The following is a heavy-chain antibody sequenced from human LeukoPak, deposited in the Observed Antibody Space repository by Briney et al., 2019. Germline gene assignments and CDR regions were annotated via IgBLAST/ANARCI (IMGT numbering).Heavy chain of an antibody. J-gene: IGHJ4*02. CDR3: AKVPILGYCSGGSCRNFDY. CDR2: ISDTGNT. Sequence: PGGSLRLSCAASGFTLSSYAMSWVRQAPGKGLEWVSAISDTGNTYHADSVKGRFTISRDSSKNTLFLQMNRLRPEDAAVYYCAKVPILGYCSGGSCRNFDYWGQGTLVTVSS. V-gene: IGHV3-23*01. D-gene: IGHD2-15*01. CDR1: GFTLSSYA.